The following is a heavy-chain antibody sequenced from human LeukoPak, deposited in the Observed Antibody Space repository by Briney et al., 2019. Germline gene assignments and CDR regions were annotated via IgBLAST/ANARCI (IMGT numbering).Heavy chain of an antibody. J-gene: IGHJ6*03. CDR3: AKDPRKVRVSVVPAARYMDV. CDR2: ISSSGSTI. V-gene: IGHV3-48*03. Sequence: GGSLRLSCAASGFTFSSYEMNWVRQAPGKGLEWVSYISSSGSTIYYADSVKGRFTISRDNAKNSLYLQMNSLRSEDTAVYYCAKDPRKVRVSVVPAARYMDVWGKGTTVTISS. D-gene: IGHD2-2*01. CDR1: GFTFSSYE.